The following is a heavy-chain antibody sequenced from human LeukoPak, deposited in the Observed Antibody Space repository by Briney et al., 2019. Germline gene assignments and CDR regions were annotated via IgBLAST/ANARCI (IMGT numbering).Heavy chain of an antibody. CDR2: INHGGST. V-gene: IGHV4-34*01. Sequence: SETLSLTCAVYGGSISGYYWSWIRQPPGMGLEWSVEINHGGSTNYNPSLKSRVTISVDTSKNQFSLKLSSVTAADTAVYYCASKGTSRRYCSGGSCYTAAFDIWGQGTMVTVSS. CDR1: GGSISGYY. CDR3: ASKGTSRRYCSGGSCYTAAFDI. D-gene: IGHD2-15*01. J-gene: IGHJ3*02.